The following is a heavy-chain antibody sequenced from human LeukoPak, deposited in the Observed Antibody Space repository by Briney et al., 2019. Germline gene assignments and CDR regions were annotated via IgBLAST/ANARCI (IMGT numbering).Heavy chain of an antibody. CDR1: GFTFSSYS. CDR2: ISSSSSYI. CDR3: ARGGGAVGNDY. Sequence: GGSLRLSCAASGFTFSSYSMNWIRQAPGKGLEWVSSISSSSSYIYYADSVKGRFTISRDNAKNSLHLQMNSLRAEDTAVYYCARGGGAVGNDYWGQGTLVTVSS. J-gene: IGHJ4*02. V-gene: IGHV3-21*01. D-gene: IGHD3-16*01.